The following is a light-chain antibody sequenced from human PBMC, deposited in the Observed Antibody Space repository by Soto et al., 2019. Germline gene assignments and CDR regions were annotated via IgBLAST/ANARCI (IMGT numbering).Light chain of an antibody. J-gene: IGKJ5*01. CDR2: AAS. CDR1: QGLSSD. CDR3: QQLNSYPIS. Sequence: DIQLTQSPSFLSASVGDRVTITCRASQGLSSDLAWYQQKPGQAPKLLIYAASTFQSGVPSRFSGSGSGTEFTLTISRLQPDDFATYYCQQLNSYPISFGQGTLLEIK. V-gene: IGKV1-9*01.